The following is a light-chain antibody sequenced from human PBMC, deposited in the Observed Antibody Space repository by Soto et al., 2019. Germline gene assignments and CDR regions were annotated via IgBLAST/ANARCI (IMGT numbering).Light chain of an antibody. V-gene: IGKV3-15*01. J-gene: IGKJ1*01. Sequence: EIVMTQSPATLSVSPGERATLSCRASQSVSSNLAWYQQKPGQAPRLLIYRASTRATGIPARLSDSGSGTEFTLTISSLQSEDFAVYYCQQYNNWPRTFGQGTKVEIK. CDR3: QQYNNWPRT. CDR1: QSVSSN. CDR2: RAS.